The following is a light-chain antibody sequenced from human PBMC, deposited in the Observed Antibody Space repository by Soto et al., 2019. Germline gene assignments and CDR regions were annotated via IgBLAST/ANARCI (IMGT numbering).Light chain of an antibody. CDR1: QSVSSG. Sequence: ENMMTLSPATLSVSTGERATLSCRAGQSVSSGLAWYQQKPGQTPRLLIYAASTRATGIPARFSGSGSGTEFTLTISSLQSEDFAVYYCQLYNNWPLTFGGGTKVDIK. CDR3: QLYNNWPLT. CDR2: AAS. J-gene: IGKJ4*01. V-gene: IGKV3-15*01.